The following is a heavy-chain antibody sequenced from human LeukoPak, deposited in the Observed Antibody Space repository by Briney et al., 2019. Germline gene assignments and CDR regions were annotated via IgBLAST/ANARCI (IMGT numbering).Heavy chain of an antibody. CDR1: GFTFSSYW. J-gene: IGHJ6*03. Sequence: PGGSLRLSCAASGFTFSSYWMSWVRQAPGKGLEWVVNIKQDGSEKYYVDSVKGRFTISRDNAKNSLYLQMNSLRAEDTAVYYCARLRDGYNYYYYYYMDVWGKGTTVTVSS. CDR3: ARLRDGYNYYYYYYMDV. D-gene: IGHD5-24*01. CDR2: IKQDGSEK. V-gene: IGHV3-7*01.